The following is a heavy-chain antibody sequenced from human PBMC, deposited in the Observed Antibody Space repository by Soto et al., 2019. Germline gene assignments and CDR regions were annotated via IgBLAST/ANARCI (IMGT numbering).Heavy chain of an antibody. V-gene: IGHV1-69*13. CDR2: IIPIFGTA. CDR1: GGTFSSYA. D-gene: IGHD2-2*01. Sequence: SVKVSCKASGGTFSSYAISWVRQAPGQGLEWMGGIIPIFGTANYAQKFQGRVTITADESTSTAYMELSSLRSEDTAVYYCARSPPQGIVLVPAAMLHWFDPWGQGTLVTVSS. J-gene: IGHJ5*02. CDR3: ARSPPQGIVLVPAAMLHWFDP.